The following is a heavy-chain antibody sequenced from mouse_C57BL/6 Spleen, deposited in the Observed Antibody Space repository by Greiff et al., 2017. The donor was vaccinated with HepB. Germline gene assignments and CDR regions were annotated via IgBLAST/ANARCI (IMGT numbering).Heavy chain of an antibody. Sequence: QVQLQQPGAELVRPGSSVKLSCKASGYTFTSYWMHWVKQRPIQGLEWIGNIDPSDSETHYNQKFKDKATLTVDKSSSTAYMQLSSLTSEDSAVYYCARGAGRQLRLPPYFDYWGQGTTLTVSS. CDR3: ARGAGRQLRLPPYFDY. J-gene: IGHJ2*01. D-gene: IGHD3-2*02. CDR1: GYTFTSYW. CDR2: IDPSDSET. V-gene: IGHV1-52*01.